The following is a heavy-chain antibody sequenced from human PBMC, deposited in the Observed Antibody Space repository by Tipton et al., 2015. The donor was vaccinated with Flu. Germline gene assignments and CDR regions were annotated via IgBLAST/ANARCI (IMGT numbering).Heavy chain of an antibody. CDR1: GDSITNYY. V-gene: IGHV4-59*01. CDR2: IYSSGST. CDR3: ARVLAGHFGEGYFFDY. D-gene: IGHD3-10*01. Sequence: TLSLTCSVSGDSITNYYWSWIRQPPGKGLEWIGYIYSSGSTTYNPSLKSRVSMSADTSMNQFSLRLNSMTAADTAIYYCARVLAGHFGEGYFFDYWGQGALVTVSS. J-gene: IGHJ4*02.